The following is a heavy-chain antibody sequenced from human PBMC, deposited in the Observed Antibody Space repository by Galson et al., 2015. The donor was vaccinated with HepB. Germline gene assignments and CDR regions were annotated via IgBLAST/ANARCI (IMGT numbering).Heavy chain of an antibody. J-gene: IGHJ4*02. CDR3: ARIEVQLWSTFDY. D-gene: IGHD5-18*01. V-gene: IGHV3-7*03. Sequence: SLRLSCAASGFTFSSYWMSWVRQAPGKGLQWVANIKEDGSEKYYVDSVRGRFTISRDNAKNSLYLQMNSLRAEDTAVYYCARIEVQLWSTFDYWGQGTLVTVSS. CDR2: IKEDGSEK. CDR1: GFTFSSYW.